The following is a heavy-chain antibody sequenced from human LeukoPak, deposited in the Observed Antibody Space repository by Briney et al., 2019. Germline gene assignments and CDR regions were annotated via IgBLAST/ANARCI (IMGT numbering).Heavy chain of an antibody. CDR1: GGSFSGYY. D-gene: IGHD6-19*01. V-gene: IGHV4-34*01. CDR2: INHSGST. Sequence: SETLSLTCAVYGGSFSGYYWSWIRQPPGKGLEWIGEINHSGSTNYNPSLKSRVTISVDTSNNQFSLKLSSVTAADTAVCYCARRYSSGCLDYWGQGTLVTVSS. J-gene: IGHJ4*02. CDR3: ARRYSSGCLDY.